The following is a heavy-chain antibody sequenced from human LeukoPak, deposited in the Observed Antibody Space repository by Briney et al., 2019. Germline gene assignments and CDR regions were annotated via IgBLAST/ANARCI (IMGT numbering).Heavy chain of an antibody. CDR1: GGTFSSYA. Sequence: ASVKVSCKASGGTFSSYAISWVRQAPGQGLEWMGGIIPIFGTANYAQKFQGRVTITADESTSTAYMELSSLRSEDTAVYYCAALGARWNYYGMDVWGQGTTVTVSS. CDR2: IIPIFGTA. D-gene: IGHD5-24*01. J-gene: IGHJ6*02. CDR3: AALGARWNYYGMDV. V-gene: IGHV1-69*13.